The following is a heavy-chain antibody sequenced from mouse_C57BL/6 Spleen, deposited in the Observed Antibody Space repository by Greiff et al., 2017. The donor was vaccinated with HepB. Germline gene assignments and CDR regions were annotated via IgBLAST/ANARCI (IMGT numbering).Heavy chain of an antibody. V-gene: IGHV1-82*01. D-gene: IGHD1-1*01. Sequence: QVQLQQSGPELVKPGASVKISCKASGYAFSSSWMNWVKQRPGKGLEWIGRIYPGDGDTNYNGKFKGKATLTADKSSSTAYMQLSSLTSEDSAVYFCAAPHSSYFFDYWGQGTTLTVSS. CDR1: GYAFSSSW. CDR2: IYPGDGDT. J-gene: IGHJ2*01. CDR3: AAPHSSYFFDY.